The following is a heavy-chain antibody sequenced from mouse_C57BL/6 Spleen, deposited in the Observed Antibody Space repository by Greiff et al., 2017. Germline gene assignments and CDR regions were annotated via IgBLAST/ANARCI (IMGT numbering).Heavy chain of an antibody. CDR3: ARRGYGSSYGGYFDV. Sequence: DVMLVESGGGLVKPGGSLKLSCAASGFTFSDYGMHWVRQAPEKGLEWVAYISSGSSTIYYADTVKGRFTISRDNAKNTLFLKMTSLRAENTAMYYSARRGYGSSYGGYFDVWGTGTTVTVSS. J-gene: IGHJ1*03. D-gene: IGHD1-1*01. CDR1: GFTFSDYG. V-gene: IGHV5-17*01. CDR2: ISSGSSTI.